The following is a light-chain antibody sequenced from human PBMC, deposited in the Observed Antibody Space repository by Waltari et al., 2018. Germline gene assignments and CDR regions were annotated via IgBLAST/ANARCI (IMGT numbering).Light chain of an antibody. V-gene: IGKV2-28*01. Sequence: DIVMTQSPLSLPVTPGEPASISCRSNQSLLHSNGYNYLDWYLQKPGQSPQLLIYLGFNRASGVPDRFSGSGSRTDFTLKISRVEAEDVGIYYCMQTLQAPLTFGGGTKVEIK. J-gene: IGKJ4*01. CDR2: LGF. CDR1: QSLLHSNGYNY. CDR3: MQTLQAPLT.